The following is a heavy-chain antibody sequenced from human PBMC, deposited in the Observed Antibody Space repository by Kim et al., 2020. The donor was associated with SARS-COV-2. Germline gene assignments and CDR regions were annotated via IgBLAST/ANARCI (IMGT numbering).Heavy chain of an antibody. D-gene: IGHD3-3*01. Sequence: ASVKVSCKASGYTFTTYGISWVRQAPGQGLEWMGWISPYNGNTNYAQKLQDRVTMTTDTSTNTAYIELRNLRSDDTAVYYCARGSSQYYDFWSGVGVSYYYYYMDVWGKGTTVTVSS. V-gene: IGHV1-18*01. CDR3: ARGSSQYYDFWSGVGVSYYYYYMDV. J-gene: IGHJ6*03. CDR2: ISPYNGNT. CDR1: GYTFTTYG.